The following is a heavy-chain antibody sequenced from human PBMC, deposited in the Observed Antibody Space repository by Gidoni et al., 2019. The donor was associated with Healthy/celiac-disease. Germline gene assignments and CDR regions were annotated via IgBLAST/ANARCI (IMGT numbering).Heavy chain of an antibody. CDR3: ARDIPLGSKYNWFDP. D-gene: IGHD1-26*01. CDR2: IIPIFGTA. V-gene: IGHV1-69*01. Sequence: QVQLVQSGAEVKKPGSSVKVSCKASGGTFSSYAISWARTAPGQGLEWMGGIIPIFGTANYAQKFQGRVTITADESTSTAYMELSSLRSEDTAVYYCARDIPLGSKYNWFDPWGQGTLVTVSS. J-gene: IGHJ5*02. CDR1: GGTFSSYA.